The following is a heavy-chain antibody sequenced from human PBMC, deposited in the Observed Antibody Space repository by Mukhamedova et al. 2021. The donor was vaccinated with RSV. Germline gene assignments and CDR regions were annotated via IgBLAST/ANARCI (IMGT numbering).Heavy chain of an antibody. CDR2: INPGSGST. V-gene: IGHV1-46*01. CDR1: GYTFTSYY. J-gene: IGHJ4*01. Sequence: KASGYTFTSYYIHWVRQAPGQGLEWVGMINPGSGSTFYAQEFQGRVTVTRDTSTSTVYMDLSSLRSEDTAYYYFARGYSGYSYWG. D-gene: IGHD5-12*01. CDR3: ARGYSGYSY.